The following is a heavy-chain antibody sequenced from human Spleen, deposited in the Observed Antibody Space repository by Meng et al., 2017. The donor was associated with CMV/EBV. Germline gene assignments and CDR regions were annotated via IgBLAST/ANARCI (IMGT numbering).Heavy chain of an antibody. V-gene: IGHV1-18*01. Sequence: ASVKVSCKASGYTFTSYGISWVRLAPGQGLEGMGRINPDGGTTTYSQKFQGGVTLTSDTSSNTVYMELSRLRYEDTAVYYCARDLVGSDAFDVWGQGTMVTVSS. D-gene: IGHD3-10*01. CDR3: ARDLVGSDAFDV. CDR1: GYTFTSYG. CDR2: INPDGGTT. J-gene: IGHJ3*01.